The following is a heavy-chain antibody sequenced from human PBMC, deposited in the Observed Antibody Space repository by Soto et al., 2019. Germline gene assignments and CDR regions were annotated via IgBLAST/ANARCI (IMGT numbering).Heavy chain of an antibody. CDR1: GYTITSYA. Sequence: QVQLVQSGAEVKKPGASVKVSCKASGYTITSYAMHWVRQAPGQRLEWMGWINAGNGNTKYSQKFQGRVTITRDTSASAAYMELSGLRSEDMAVYYCARGGSPLAVAGTLGWFDYWGHATLVTVSS. CDR2: INAGNGNT. D-gene: IGHD6-19*01. CDR3: ARGGSPLAVAGTLGWFDY. V-gene: IGHV1-3*01. J-gene: IGHJ4*01.